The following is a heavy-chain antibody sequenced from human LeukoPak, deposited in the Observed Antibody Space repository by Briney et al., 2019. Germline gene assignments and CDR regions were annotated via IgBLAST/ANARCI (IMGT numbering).Heavy chain of an antibody. V-gene: IGHV3-30-3*01. D-gene: IGHD3-16*01. CDR3: ARAFQFGFDY. Sequence: GGSLRLPCAASGFTFSSYAMHWVRQAPGKGLEWMAVISYDGSNKYYADSVKGRFTISRDNSKNTLYLQMNSLRAEDTAVYYCARAFQFGFDYWGQGTLVTVSS. CDR2: ISYDGSNK. J-gene: IGHJ4*02. CDR1: GFTFSSYA.